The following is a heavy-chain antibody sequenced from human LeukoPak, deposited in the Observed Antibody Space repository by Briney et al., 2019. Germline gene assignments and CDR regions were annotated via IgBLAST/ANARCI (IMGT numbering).Heavy chain of an antibody. V-gene: IGHV3-23*01. J-gene: IGHJ4*02. Sequence: GGSLRLSCAASGFTFSSYAMSWVRQAPGKGLEWVSAISGSGGSTYYADSVKGRFTISRDNSKNTLYLQMNSLRAEDTAVYYCAKVGEVPAAISPYFDYWGQGTLVTVSS. CDR2: ISGSGGST. D-gene: IGHD2-2*02. CDR3: AKVGEVPAAISPYFDY. CDR1: GFTFSSYA.